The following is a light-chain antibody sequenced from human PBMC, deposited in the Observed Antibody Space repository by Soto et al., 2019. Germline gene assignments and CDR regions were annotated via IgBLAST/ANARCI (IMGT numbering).Light chain of an antibody. CDR3: QQRSNWLT. CDR2: DAS. J-gene: IGKJ4*01. V-gene: IGKV3-11*01. Sequence: EIVLTQSPATLSLSPGERATLSCRASQSVGSYLAWYQQKPGQAPRLLIYDASNRATGIPARFSGSGSGPDFTLNISSLEPEDFAVYFCQQRSNWLTVGGGTKVEIK. CDR1: QSVGSY.